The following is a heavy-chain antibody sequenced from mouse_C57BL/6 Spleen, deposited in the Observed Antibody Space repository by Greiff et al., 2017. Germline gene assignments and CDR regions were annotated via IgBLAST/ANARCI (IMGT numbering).Heavy chain of an antibody. J-gene: IGHJ2*01. D-gene: IGHD2-1*01. V-gene: IGHV1-82*01. CDR2: ISPGDGDT. Sequence: VQLQQSGPELVKPGASVKISCKASGYAISSSWMNWVKQRPGKGLEWIGRISPGDGDTNYHWKFKGKATLTTDKSSSTAYMQLSCLTSEDYAVYVCARSRGSTKEYYYGYWGQGTTLTVSS. CDR1: GYAISSSW. CDR3: ARSRGSTKEYYYGY.